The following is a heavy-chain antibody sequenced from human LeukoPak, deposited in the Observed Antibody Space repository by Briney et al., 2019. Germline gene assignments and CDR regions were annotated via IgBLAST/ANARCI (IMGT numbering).Heavy chain of an antibody. CDR1: GDSISSYY. D-gene: IGHD1/OR15-1a*01. J-gene: IGHJ5*02. CDR3: ARGRLTTPNWFGP. Sequence: PSEALSLTCTVSGDSISSYYWTWIRQPPGKGLEWLGYLYNSGNTNYNPSLKSRVTMSVDTSANQFSLRLTSVTAADTAVYYCARGRLTTPNWFGPWARESWSPSPQ. CDR2: LYNSGNT. V-gene: IGHV4-59*01.